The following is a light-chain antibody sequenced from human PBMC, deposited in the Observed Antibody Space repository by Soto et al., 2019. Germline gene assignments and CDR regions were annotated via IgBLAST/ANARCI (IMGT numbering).Light chain of an antibody. V-gene: IGKV3-20*01. CDR3: QLYSTSPPST. J-gene: IGKJ5*01. Sequence: EIVLTQSPGTLSLSTGERATLXXRTSQNVDNTYLAWYQQKPAQAPRLXXYGASRRGTGIPDRFSGSVSGTDFTLTISSLEPEDYAVYYCQLYSTSPPSTCGQGTRLDIK. CDR1: QNVDNTY. CDR2: GAS.